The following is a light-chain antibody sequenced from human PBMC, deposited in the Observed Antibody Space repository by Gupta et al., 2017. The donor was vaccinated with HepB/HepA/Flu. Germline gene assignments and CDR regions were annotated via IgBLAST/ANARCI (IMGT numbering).Light chain of an antibody. V-gene: IGLV1-44*01. CDR1: SSNIATNT. CDR3: AAWDDRLNGGG. Sequence: HSVLTQPPSPSGNPVESVTTSCSGSSSNIATNTVNWYQQVPGMAPKLLISTNNQRPSGVPDRFAGSKSGTSASLAINGLQSEDEADYYCAAWDDRLNGGGFGGGTKLTVL. J-gene: IGLJ3*02. CDR2: TNN.